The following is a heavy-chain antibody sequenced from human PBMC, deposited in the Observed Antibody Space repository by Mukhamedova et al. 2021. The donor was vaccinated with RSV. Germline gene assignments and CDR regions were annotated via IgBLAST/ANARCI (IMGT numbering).Heavy chain of an antibody. Sequence: QSTWEGLEWVSSISSSSSYIYYADSVKGRFTISRDNAKNSLYLQMNSLRAEDTAVYYCARVGVFWSGNWFDPWGQGTLVTVSS. V-gene: IGHV3-21*01. CDR2: ISSSSSYI. CDR3: ARVGVFWSGNWFDP. J-gene: IGHJ5*02. D-gene: IGHD3-3*01.